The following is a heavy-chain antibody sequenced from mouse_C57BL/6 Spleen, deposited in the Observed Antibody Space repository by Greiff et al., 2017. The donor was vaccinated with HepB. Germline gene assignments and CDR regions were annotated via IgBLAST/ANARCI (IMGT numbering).Heavy chain of an antibody. Sequence: EVKLVESEGGLVQPGRSMKLSCTASGFTFSDYYMAWVRQVPEKGLEWVANINYDGSSTYYLDALKSRFIISRDNAKIILYLQMSSLKSEDTATYYCARVYYGSSYFFDYWGQGTTLTVSS. D-gene: IGHD1-1*01. CDR2: INYDGSST. J-gene: IGHJ2*01. CDR3: ARVYYGSSYFFDY. CDR1: GFTFSDYY. V-gene: IGHV5-16*01.